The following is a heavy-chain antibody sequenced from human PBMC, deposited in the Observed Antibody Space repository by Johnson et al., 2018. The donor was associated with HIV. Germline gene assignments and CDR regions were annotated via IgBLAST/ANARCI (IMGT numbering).Heavy chain of an antibody. CDR2: IGTAGDT. D-gene: IGHD3-10*01. Sequence: VQLVESGGGLVQPGGSLRLSCAASGFTFSSYDMHWVRLATGKGLEWVSAIGTAGDTYYPGSVKGRFTISRENAKNSLYLQMNSLRAGDTAVYYCARESLEFWSRGAFDIWGQGTMVTVSS. V-gene: IGHV3-13*01. CDR1: GFTFSSYD. J-gene: IGHJ3*02. CDR3: ARESLEFWSRGAFDI.